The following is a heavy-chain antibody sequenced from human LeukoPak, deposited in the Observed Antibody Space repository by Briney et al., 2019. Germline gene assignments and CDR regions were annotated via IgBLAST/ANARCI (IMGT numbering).Heavy chain of an antibody. CDR3: ATVHSWSGPDY. V-gene: IGHV4-38-2*01. Sequence: PSETLSLTCAVSGFTISSGNYLGWIRQPRGKGLEWVGSIYRGGSTYYNPPVKGRVTMSGDTAKNQFSLSLSAVTAADTAVYFCATVHSWSGPDYWGQGTLVTVSS. J-gene: IGHJ4*02. D-gene: IGHD3-3*02. CDR2: IYRGGST. CDR1: GFTISSGNY.